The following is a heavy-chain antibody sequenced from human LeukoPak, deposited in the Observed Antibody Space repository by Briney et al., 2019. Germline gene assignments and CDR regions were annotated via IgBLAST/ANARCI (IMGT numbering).Heavy chain of an antibody. D-gene: IGHD6-19*01. CDR1: GFTLSSYA. CDR2: IGGSGGST. Sequence: GGSLRLSCAASGFTLSSYAMKWVRQAPGKGLEWVSSIGGSGGSTYYADSVKGRFTISRDKSKNTLYLQMNSLRAEDTAIYYCAKGPTVGAVAGPDFEYWGQGTLVTVSS. J-gene: IGHJ4*02. V-gene: IGHV3-23*01. CDR3: AKGPTVGAVAGPDFEY.